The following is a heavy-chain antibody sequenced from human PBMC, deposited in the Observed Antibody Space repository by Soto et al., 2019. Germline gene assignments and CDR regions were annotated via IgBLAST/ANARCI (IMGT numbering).Heavy chain of an antibody. J-gene: IGHJ6*02. CDR2: INPSGGST. D-gene: IGHD5-18*01. CDR1: GYTFTSYY. CDR3: ASAVDTAMVTRISYGVDV. V-gene: IGHV1-46*01. Sequence: ASVKVSCKASGYTFTSYYMHWVRQAPGQGLEWMGIINPSGGSTSYAQKFQGRVTMTRDTSTSTVYMELSSLRSEDTAVYYCASAVDTAMVTRISYGVDVWGQGTTVTVSS.